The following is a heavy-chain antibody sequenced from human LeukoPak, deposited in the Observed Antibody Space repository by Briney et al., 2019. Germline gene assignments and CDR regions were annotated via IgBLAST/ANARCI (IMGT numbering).Heavy chain of an antibody. D-gene: IGHD2-21*01. Sequence: PSETLSLTCTVSGGSLSSYYWSWIRQPPGKGLEWIGYIYYSGSTNYNPSLKSRVTISLDTYKNQFSLKLSSVTAADTAVYYCARAAYCGGDCYSGAFDIWGQGTMVTVSS. V-gene: IGHV4-59*01. CDR1: GGSLSSYY. J-gene: IGHJ3*02. CDR2: IYYSGST. CDR3: ARAAYCGGDCYSGAFDI.